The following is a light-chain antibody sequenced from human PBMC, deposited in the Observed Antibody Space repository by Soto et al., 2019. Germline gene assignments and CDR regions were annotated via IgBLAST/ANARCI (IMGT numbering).Light chain of an antibody. J-gene: IGLJ1*01. CDR2: DVS. V-gene: IGLV2-14*03. CDR3: SSYTSSTTPYV. CDR1: SSDVGGYNY. Sequence: QSALTQPASVSGSPGQSITISCTGTSSDVGGYNYVSWYQRHPGKAPKLMIFDVSNRPSGVSNRFSGSKSANTASLTISGLQAEDEAEYFCSSYTSSTTPYVFGTGTKVTVL.